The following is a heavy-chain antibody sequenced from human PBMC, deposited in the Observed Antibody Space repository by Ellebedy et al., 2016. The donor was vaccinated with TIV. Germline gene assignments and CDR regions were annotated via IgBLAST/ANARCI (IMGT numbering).Heavy chain of an antibody. D-gene: IGHD6-13*01. CDR3: ARARGPYIAAAGTYEGWFDP. Sequence: AASVKVSCKASGGTFSSYAISWVRQAPGQGLEWMGGIIPIFGTANYAQKFQGRVTITADESTSTAYMELSSLRSEDTAVYYCARARGPYIAAAGTYEGWFDPWGQGTLVTVSS. CDR1: GGTFSSYA. V-gene: IGHV1-69*13. J-gene: IGHJ5*02. CDR2: IIPIFGTA.